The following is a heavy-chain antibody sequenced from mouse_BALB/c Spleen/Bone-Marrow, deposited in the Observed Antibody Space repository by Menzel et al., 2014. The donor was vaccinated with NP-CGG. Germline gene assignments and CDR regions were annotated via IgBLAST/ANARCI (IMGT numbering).Heavy chain of an antibody. D-gene: IGHD1-1*01. J-gene: IGHJ2*01. Sequence: EVKLQEPGPDLVKPSQSLSLTCTVTGYSITSGYGWHWIRQFPGDKLEWMGYIHYRGSTNYNPSLKSRISITRDTSKNQFSLQLNSVTTEDTATYYCTRETTAVADFDYWGQGATLTVTS. V-gene: IGHV3-1*02. CDR3: TRETTAVADFDY. CDR2: IHYRGST. CDR1: GYSITSGYG.